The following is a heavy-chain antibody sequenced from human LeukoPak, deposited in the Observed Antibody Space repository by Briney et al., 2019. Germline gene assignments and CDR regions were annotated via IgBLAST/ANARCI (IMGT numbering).Heavy chain of an antibody. CDR3: AREPPYGDSYFDY. CDR1: GGSISSYY. CDR2: IYYSGST. J-gene: IGHJ4*02. V-gene: IGHV4-59*01. D-gene: IGHD4-17*01. Sequence: PSENLSLTCTVSGGSISSYYWSWIRQPPGKGLEWIAYIYYSGSTNYNPSLKSRVTISVDTSKNQFSLKLSSVTAADTAVYYCAREPPYGDSYFDYWGQGTLVTVSS.